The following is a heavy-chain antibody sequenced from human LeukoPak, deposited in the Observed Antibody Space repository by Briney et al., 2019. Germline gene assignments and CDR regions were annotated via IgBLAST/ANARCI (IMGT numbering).Heavy chain of an antibody. V-gene: IGHV4-34*01. J-gene: IGHJ4*02. CDR3: ARGNDYGDVFDY. Sequence: PSETLSLTCAVYGGSFSGYYWSWIRQPPGKGLEWIGEINHSGSTNYNPSLKSRVTISVDTSKNQFSLKLSSVTAADTAVHYCARGNDYGDVFDYWGQGTLVTVSS. CDR1: GGSFSGYY. CDR2: INHSGST. D-gene: IGHD4-17*01.